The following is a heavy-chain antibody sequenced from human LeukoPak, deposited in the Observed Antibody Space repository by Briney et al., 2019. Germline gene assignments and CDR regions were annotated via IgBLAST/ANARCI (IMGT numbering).Heavy chain of an antibody. Sequence: GESLKISCKGSGYSFTSYWIGWVRQMPGKGLEWMGIIYPGDSDTRYSPSFQGQVTISADKSISTAYLQLISLKTSDTAMYYCARLGGYDSSGYYLHYWGQGTLVTVSS. CDR2: IYPGDSDT. V-gene: IGHV5-51*01. CDR1: GYSFTSYW. J-gene: IGHJ4*02. D-gene: IGHD3-22*01. CDR3: ARLGGYDSSGYYLHY.